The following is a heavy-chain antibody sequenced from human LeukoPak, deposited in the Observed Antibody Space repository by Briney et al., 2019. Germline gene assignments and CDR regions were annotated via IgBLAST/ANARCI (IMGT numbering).Heavy chain of an antibody. J-gene: IGHJ5*02. CDR2: IYYGGST. D-gene: IGHD5-12*01. CDR1: GGSISSGGYY. Sequence: SETLSLTCTASGGSISSGGYYWSWIRQHPGKGPEWIGYIYYGGSTYYNPSLKSRVTISVDTSKNQFSLKLSSVTAADTAVYYCARDIVATRPHNWFDHWGQGTLVTVS. V-gene: IGHV4-31*03. CDR3: ARDIVATRPHNWFDH.